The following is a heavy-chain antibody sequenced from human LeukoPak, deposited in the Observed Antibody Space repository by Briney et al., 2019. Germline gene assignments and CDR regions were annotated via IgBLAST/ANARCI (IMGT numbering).Heavy chain of an antibody. J-gene: IGHJ6*03. CDR3: TTDFGAAAIYYYYYYMDV. CDR2: IKSKTDGGTT. V-gene: IGHV3-15*01. D-gene: IGHD2-2*01. Sequence: PGGSLRLSCAASGFTFSNAWMSWVRQAPGKGLEWVGRIKSKTDGGTTDYAAPVKGRFTISRDDSKNTLDLQMNSLKTEDTAVYYCTTDFGAAAIYYYYYYMDVWGKGTTVTVSS. CDR1: GFTFSNAW.